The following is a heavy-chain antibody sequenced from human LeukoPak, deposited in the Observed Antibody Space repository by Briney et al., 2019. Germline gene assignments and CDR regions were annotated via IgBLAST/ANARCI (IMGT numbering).Heavy chain of an antibody. CDR1: GFTFSSYA. D-gene: IGHD4-17*01. J-gene: IGHJ4*02. CDR3: AKSPDRSYGDYGLFDY. CDR2: ISDSGGRT. V-gene: IGHV3-23*01. Sequence: PGGSLRLSCAASGFTFSSYAMSWVRQAPGKGLEWVSTISDSGGRTYYADSVKGRFTISRDNSKNTLYLQMNSLRAEDTAVYYCAKSPDRSYGDYGLFDYWGQGTLVTVSS.